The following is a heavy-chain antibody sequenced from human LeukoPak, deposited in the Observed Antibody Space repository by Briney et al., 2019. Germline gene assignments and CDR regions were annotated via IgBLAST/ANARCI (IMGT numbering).Heavy chain of an antibody. CDR2: IYGGDTT. CDR3: ARLVSLDYFDC. Sequence: GGSLRLSCAASGFTDSREYMSWVRQAPGKGLEWVSIIYGGDTTYYAESVKGRFTISRDNSKNTLYLQMNRLRAEDTAVYYCARLVSLDYFDCWGQGTLVTVSS. J-gene: IGHJ4*02. D-gene: IGHD2/OR15-2a*01. CDR1: GFTDSREY. V-gene: IGHV3-53*01.